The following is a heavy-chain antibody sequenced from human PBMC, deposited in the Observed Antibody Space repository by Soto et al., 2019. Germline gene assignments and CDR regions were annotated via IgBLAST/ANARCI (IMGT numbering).Heavy chain of an antibody. CDR1: GYTFTSYG. D-gene: IGHD3-9*01. CDR2: ISAYNGNT. V-gene: IGHV1-18*01. J-gene: IGHJ4*02. Sequence: QVQLVQSGAEVKKPGASVKVSCKASGYTFTSYGISWVRQAPGQGLEWMGWISAYNGNTNYAQKLQVRVTMTTDTSTSTAYMELRSLRSDDTAVYYCARDYYDILTGYSPGCYWGQGTLVTVSS. CDR3: ARDYYDILTGYSPGCY.